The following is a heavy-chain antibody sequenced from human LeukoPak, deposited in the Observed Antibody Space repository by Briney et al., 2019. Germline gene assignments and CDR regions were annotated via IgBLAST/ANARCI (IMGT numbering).Heavy chain of an antibody. CDR3: AKDLIYYDSSPYFDY. D-gene: IGHD3-22*01. Sequence: GGSLRLSCAASGFTFSDYAMNWVRQAPGKGLEWVAVISYDGSNKYYADSVKGRFTISRDNSKNTLYLQMNSLRAEDTAVYYCAKDLIYYDSSPYFDYWGQGTLVTVSS. V-gene: IGHV3-30*18. CDR1: GFTFSDYA. J-gene: IGHJ4*02. CDR2: ISYDGSNK.